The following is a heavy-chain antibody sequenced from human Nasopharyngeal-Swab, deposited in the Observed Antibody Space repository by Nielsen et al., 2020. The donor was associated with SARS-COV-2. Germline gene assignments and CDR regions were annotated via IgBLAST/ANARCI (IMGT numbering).Heavy chain of an antibody. CDR3: ARTYYYDSSGYYDY. V-gene: IGHV1-2*06. J-gene: IGHJ4*02. CDR2: INPNSGGT. D-gene: IGHD3-22*01. Sequence: WVRQAPGQGLEWMGRINPNSGGTNYAQKFQGRVTMTRDTSISTAYMELSRLRSDDTAVYYCARTYYYDSSGYYDYWGQGTLVTVSS.